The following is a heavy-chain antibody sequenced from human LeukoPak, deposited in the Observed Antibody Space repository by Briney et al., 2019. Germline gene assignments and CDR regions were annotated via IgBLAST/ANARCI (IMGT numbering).Heavy chain of an antibody. D-gene: IGHD3-22*01. CDR2: IKSKTEGGTT. V-gene: IGHV3-15*01. J-gene: IGHJ4*02. Sequence: GGSLRLFCAASGFTFSNAWMSWVRQAPGKGLEWVGRIKSKTEGGTTDYAAAVKGRFTISRDDSKNTLYLQMNSLKPEDTAVYYCTPPVYYDSSGYLGYWGQGTLVTVSS. CDR3: TPPVYYDSSGYLGY. CDR1: GFTFSNAW.